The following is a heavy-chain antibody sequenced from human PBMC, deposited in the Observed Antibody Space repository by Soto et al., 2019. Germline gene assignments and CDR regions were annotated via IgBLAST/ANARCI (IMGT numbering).Heavy chain of an antibody. V-gene: IGHV3-48*03. Sequence: GGSLRLSCAVSGFRVSDYEMNWVRQAPGKGLEWISLITSGGTVTYYGDSVKGRFTISRDDADNSLYLQMNSLGVEDTAVYYCARDLTGGAADYYFDSWGQGTLVTVSS. D-gene: IGHD6-13*01. CDR3: ARDLTGGAADYYFDS. CDR1: GFRVSDYE. J-gene: IGHJ4*02. CDR2: ITSGGTVT.